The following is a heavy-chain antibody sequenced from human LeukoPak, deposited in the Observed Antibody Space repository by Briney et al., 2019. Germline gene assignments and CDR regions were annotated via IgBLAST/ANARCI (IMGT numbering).Heavy chain of an antibody. D-gene: IGHD6-6*01. CDR3: ARRSMDFVCDY. Sequence: SETLSLTCTVSGGSISSSNYYWGWIRQPPGKGLEWIGSLYYSGSTYYKPSLKSRVTISVDTSKNQFSLKLSSVTAADTAVYYCARRSMDFVCDYWGQGTLVTVSS. J-gene: IGHJ4*02. V-gene: IGHV4-39*01. CDR1: GGSISSSNYY. CDR2: LYYSGST.